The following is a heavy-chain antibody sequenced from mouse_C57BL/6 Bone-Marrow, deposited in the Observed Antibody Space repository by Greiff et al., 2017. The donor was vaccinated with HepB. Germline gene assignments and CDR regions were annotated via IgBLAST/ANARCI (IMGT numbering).Heavy chain of an antibody. V-gene: IGHV1-64*01. D-gene: IGHD2-5*01. CDR2: IHPNSGST. CDR1: GYTFTSYW. CDR3: ARGYYSNYLYAMDY. J-gene: IGHJ4*01. Sequence: QVQLQQPGAELVKPGASVKLSCTASGYTFTSYWMHWVKQRPGQGLEWIGMIHPNSGSTNYNEKFKSKATLTVDKSSSTAYMQLSSLTSEDSAVYYCARGYYSNYLYAMDYWGQGTSVTVSS.